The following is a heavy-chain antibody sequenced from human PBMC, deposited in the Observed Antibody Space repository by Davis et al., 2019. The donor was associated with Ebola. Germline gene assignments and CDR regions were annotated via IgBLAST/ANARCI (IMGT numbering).Heavy chain of an antibody. Sequence: AASVKVSCKASGYTFTNYGITWVRQAPGKGLEWVATIPHVGSEKYYVDSVKGRFTSSRDNAKNSVYLQMNSLRVEGTAVYYCARDWAGLDVWGRGTTVTVSS. J-gene: IGHJ6*04. CDR1: GYTFTNYG. CDR2: IPHVGSEK. D-gene: IGHD3-16*01. V-gene: IGHV3-7*01. CDR3: ARDWAGLDV.